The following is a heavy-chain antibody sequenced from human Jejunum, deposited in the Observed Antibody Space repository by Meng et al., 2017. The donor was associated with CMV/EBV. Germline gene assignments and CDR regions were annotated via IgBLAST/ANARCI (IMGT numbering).Heavy chain of an antibody. Sequence: ASGSTVSSASMICVRQAPGTGLECVSSIYIGSSTDSADSVKGRFTISRDNPNNTLNLQMNNLRAEDTALYYCARFSIVRTTNAFDIWGQGTMVTVSS. CDR3: ARFSIVRTTNAFDI. CDR1: GSTVSSAS. J-gene: IGHJ3*02. D-gene: IGHD1-26*01. V-gene: IGHV3-53*01. CDR2: IYIGSST.